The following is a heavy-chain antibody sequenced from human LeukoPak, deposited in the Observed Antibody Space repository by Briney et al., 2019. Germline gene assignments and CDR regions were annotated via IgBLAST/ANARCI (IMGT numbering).Heavy chain of an antibody. CDR2: ISYDGSNK. D-gene: IGHD2-8*02. V-gene: IGHV3-30*03. Sequence: GGSLRLSCAASGFTFSSYGMHWVRQAPGKGLEWVAVISYDGSNKYYADSVKGRFTISRDNAKNTLFLQMNSLRAEDTAVYFCAVSTGGYGPWGQGALVTVSS. CDR1: GFTFSSYG. CDR3: AVSTGGYGP. J-gene: IGHJ5*02.